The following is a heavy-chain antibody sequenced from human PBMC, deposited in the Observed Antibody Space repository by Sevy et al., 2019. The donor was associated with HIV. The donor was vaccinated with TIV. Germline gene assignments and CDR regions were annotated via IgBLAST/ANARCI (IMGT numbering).Heavy chain of an antibody. CDR3: ASSSGVVPAGSLGEYYFDY. Sequence: ASVKVSCKASGGTFSSYVISWVRQAPGQGLEWMGRITPIFGTANYAQKFQGRVTITADESISTVYMELSSLRSEDTAVYYCASSSGVVPAGSLGEYYFDYWGQGTLVTVSS. V-gene: IGHV1-69*13. CDR2: ITPIFGTA. D-gene: IGHD2-2*01. J-gene: IGHJ4*02. CDR1: GGTFSSYV.